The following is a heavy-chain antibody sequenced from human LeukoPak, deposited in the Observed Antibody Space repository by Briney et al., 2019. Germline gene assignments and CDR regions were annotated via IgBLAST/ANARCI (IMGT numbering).Heavy chain of an antibody. J-gene: IGHJ6*02. CDR3: ARGMVSPSYAMDV. D-gene: IGHD3-10*01. V-gene: IGHV5-51*01. CDR1: GYSFTTYW. Sequence: GESLKISCKGSGYSFTTYWIGWVRQIPGKGLEWMGIIYPGDSDTRYSPSFQGQVAISADKSISTAYLQWSSLKASDTAMYYCARGMVSPSYAMDVWGQGTTVTVSS. CDR2: IYPGDSDT.